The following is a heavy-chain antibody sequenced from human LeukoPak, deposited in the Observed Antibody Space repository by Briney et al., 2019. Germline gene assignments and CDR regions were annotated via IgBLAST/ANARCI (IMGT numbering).Heavy chain of an antibody. CDR1: GFTFSSYS. Sequence: GGSLRLSCAASGFTFSSYSMNWVRQAPGKGLGWVSSISSSSSYIYYADSVKGRFTISRDNAKNSLYLQMNSLRAEDTAVYYCARFPGYCSSTSCSPYYYYGMDVWGQGTTVTVSS. V-gene: IGHV3-21*01. J-gene: IGHJ6*02. CDR3: ARFPGYCSSTSCSPYYYYGMDV. D-gene: IGHD2-2*01. CDR2: ISSSSSYI.